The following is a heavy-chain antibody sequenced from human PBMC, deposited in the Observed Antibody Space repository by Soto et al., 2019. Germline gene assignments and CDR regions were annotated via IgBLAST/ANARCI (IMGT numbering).Heavy chain of an antibody. CDR3: AKAPLYCSGCSCPYYFDY. CDR2: ISGSGGST. D-gene: IGHD2-15*01. V-gene: IGHV3-23*01. CDR1: GFTFSSYA. J-gene: IGHJ4*02. Sequence: EVQLLESGGGLVQPGGSLGLSCAASGFTFSSYAMSWVRQAPGKGLEWVSAISGSGGSTYYADSVKGRFTISRDNSKNTLYLHMNSLRAEDTAVYYCAKAPLYCSGCSCPYYFDYWGQGTLVTVSS.